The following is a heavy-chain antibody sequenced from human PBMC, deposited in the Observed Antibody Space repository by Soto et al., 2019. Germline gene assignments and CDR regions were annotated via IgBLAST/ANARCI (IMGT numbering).Heavy chain of an antibody. V-gene: IGHV3-30-3*01. CDR2: ISYDGSNK. J-gene: IGHJ5*02. CDR1: GFTFSSYA. D-gene: IGHD6-19*01. CDR3: ARGGRRGIIAVAGTWPRGNLDYDWFDP. Sequence: QVQLVESGGGVVQPGRSLRLSCAASGFTFSSYAMHWVRQAPGKGLEWVAVISYDGSNKYYADSVKGRFTISRDNSKNTLYLQMNSLRAEDTAVYYCARGGRRGIIAVAGTWPRGNLDYDWFDPWGQGTLVTVSS.